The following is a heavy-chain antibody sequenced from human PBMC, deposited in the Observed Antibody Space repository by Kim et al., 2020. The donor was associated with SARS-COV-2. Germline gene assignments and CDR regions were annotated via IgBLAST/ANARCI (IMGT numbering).Heavy chain of an antibody. CDR2: ISGSGGST. V-gene: IGHV3-23*01. CDR3: SKEEKGDIVS. D-gene: IGHD5-12*01. CDR1: GFTFSSYA. Sequence: GGSLRLSCAASGFTFSSYAMSWVRQAPGKGLEWVSAISGSGGSTYYAGAVKGRFTISRDNSKNTLYLQMNSLRAEDTAVYYCSKEEKGDIVSWGQGTLVTVSS. J-gene: IGHJ5*02.